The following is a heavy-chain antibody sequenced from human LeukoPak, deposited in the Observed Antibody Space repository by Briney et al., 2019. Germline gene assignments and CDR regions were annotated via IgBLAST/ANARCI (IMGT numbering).Heavy chain of an antibody. CDR3: ARGGYSSSWYHFDY. D-gene: IGHD6-13*01. V-gene: IGHV3-53*01. CDR1: GFTVSSNY. J-gene: IGHJ4*02. Sequence: GGSLRLSCAASGFTVSSNYMSWVRQVPGKGLEWVSVIYSGGTTNYADSVKGRFTISRDNSKNTLFLQMNSLRAEDTAVCYCARGGYSSSWYHFDYWGQGTLVTVSS. CDR2: IYSGGTT.